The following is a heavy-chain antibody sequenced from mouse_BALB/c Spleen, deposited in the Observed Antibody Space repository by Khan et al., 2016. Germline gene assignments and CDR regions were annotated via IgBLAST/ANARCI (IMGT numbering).Heavy chain of an antibody. V-gene: IGHV2-9*02. Sequence: VELVESGPGLVAPSQSLSITCTVSGFSLTNSGVHWIRQPPGKGLEWLGVIWPGGSTDYNSALMSRLSITNDSSQNQVVLRMISLQTDDAAMYYCARDDQDYDAWFASWGRGTLVIVSA. J-gene: IGHJ3*01. CDR3: ARDDQDYDAWFAS. CDR2: IWPGGST. D-gene: IGHD2-4*01. CDR1: GFSLTNSG.